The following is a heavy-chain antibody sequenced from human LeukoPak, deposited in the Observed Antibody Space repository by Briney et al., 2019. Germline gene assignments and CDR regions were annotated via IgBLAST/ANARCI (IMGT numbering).Heavy chain of an antibody. J-gene: IGHJ4*02. CDR3: ARGFGYGDYLVDY. V-gene: IGHV1-2*02. CDR2: INPNSGGT. Sequence: GASVKVSCKASGYTFTGYYMHWVRQAPGQGLEWMGWINPNSGGTNYAQKFQGRVTMTRDTSISTAYMELRSLRSDDTAVYYCARGFGYGDYLVDYWGQGTLVTVSS. CDR1: GYTFTGYY. D-gene: IGHD4-17*01.